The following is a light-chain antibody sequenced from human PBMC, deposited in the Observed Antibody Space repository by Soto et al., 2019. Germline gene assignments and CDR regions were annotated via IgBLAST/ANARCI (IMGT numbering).Light chain of an antibody. V-gene: IGKV1-5*03. J-gene: IGKJ1*01. Sequence: DTQMTQSPSTLSASVGDRVTITCRASQRISSWLAWYQQKPGKALKLLIYKASNLESGVPSRFSGSGSGTEFTLTISRLQPDDFATYYCQQYSKHPATFGQGTKVEIK. CDR1: QRISSW. CDR2: KAS. CDR3: QQYSKHPAT.